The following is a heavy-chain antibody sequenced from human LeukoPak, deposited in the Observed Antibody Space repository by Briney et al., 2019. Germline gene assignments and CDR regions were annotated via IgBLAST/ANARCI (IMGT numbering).Heavy chain of an antibody. V-gene: IGHV1-18*01. CDR2: ISAYNGNT. CDR3: ASNRNYLYYFDY. CDR1: GYTFTSYG. Sequence: GSSVKVSCKASGYTFTSYGISWVRQAPGQGLEWMGWISAYNGNTNYAQKLQGRVTMTTDTSTSTVYMELSSLRSEDTAVYYCASNRNYLYYFDYWGQGTLVTVSS. D-gene: IGHD4-11*01. J-gene: IGHJ4*02.